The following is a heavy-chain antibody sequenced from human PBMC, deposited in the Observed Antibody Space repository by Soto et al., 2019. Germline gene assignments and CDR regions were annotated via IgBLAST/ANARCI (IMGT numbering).Heavy chain of an antibody. V-gene: IGHV4-59*01. CDR1: GDPITTYH. CDR3: ARNWFSVAGRYYFDY. J-gene: IGHJ4*01. Sequence: SETLSLTCTVSGDPITTYHWSWIRQPPGKGLEFIGYIDYSGRTDYNPSLRGRVTISLDTPNKHFSLKLSSVTAADTAVYYCARNWFSVAGRYYFDYWGHGTLVTVSS. CDR2: IDYSGRT. D-gene: IGHD6-19*01.